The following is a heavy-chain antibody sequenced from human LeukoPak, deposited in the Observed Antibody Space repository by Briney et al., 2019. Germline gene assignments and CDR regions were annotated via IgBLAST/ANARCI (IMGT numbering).Heavy chain of an antibody. Sequence: QAGGSLRLSCVASGFTFSNHAMNWVRQAPGKGPEWVSAISGGGASTYYADSVKGRLTISRDNSKNTLYLQMNSPRAEDTAVYYCAKAFIEYYYDSSCYSSPYDYWGQGTLVTVSS. V-gene: IGHV3-23*01. CDR2: ISGGGAST. D-gene: IGHD3-22*01. CDR1: GFTFSNHA. CDR3: AKAFIEYYYDSSCYSSPYDY. J-gene: IGHJ4*02.